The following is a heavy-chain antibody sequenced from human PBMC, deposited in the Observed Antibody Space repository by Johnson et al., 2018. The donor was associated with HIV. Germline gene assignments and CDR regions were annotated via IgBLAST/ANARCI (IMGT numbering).Heavy chain of an antibody. CDR1: GLDFSNFG. D-gene: IGHD2-2*01. CDR3: ARGGVVHDAFDM. J-gene: IGHJ3*02. CDR2: ISYDGKNK. Sequence: QVQLVESGGGVVQPGKSLTLSCVVSGLDFSNFGIHWVRQAPGKGPEWVAVISYDGKNKDYADPVKGRFTLSRDNSKNTLYLQLSSLRTEDTAVFYCARGGVVHDAFDMWGQGTMVTVSS. V-gene: IGHV3-30*03.